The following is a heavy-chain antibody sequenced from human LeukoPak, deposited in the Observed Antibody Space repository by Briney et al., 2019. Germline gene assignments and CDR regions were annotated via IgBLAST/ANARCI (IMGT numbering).Heavy chain of an antibody. V-gene: IGHV4-30-2*01. J-gene: IGHJ3*02. CDR1: GGSISSGGYS. D-gene: IGHD3-22*01. CDR2: IYHSGST. CDR3: ARVKVHCNGYSVRDNAFDI. Sequence: SQTLSLTCAVSGGSISSGGYSWSWIRQPPGKGLEWIGYIYHSGSTYYNPSLKSRVTISVDTSKNQFSLKLSSVTAADTAVYYCARVKVHCNGYSVRDNAFDIWGQGTTVTVSS.